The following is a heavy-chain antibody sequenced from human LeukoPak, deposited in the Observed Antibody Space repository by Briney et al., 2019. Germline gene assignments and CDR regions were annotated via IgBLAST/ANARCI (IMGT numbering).Heavy chain of an antibody. Sequence: VASVKVSCKASGYTFTSYGISWVRQAPGQGLEWMGWISAYTGNTNYAQKLQGRVTMTTDTSTSTAYMELRSLRSDDTAVYYCARDRDYYGSGSYFYYWGQGTLVTVSS. CDR1: GYTFTSYG. V-gene: IGHV1-18*04. CDR3: ARDRDYYGSGSYFYY. CDR2: ISAYTGNT. D-gene: IGHD3-10*01. J-gene: IGHJ4*02.